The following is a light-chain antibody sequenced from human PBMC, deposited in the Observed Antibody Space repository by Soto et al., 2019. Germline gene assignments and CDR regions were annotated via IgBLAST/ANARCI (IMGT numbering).Light chain of an antibody. Sequence: EIVLTQSPGILSLSPGERATLSCRASQSVSSSYLAWYQQKPGQAPRLLIYGASNRATGIPDRFSARGSGTDFTITISRLEPEDFAVYYCQQYGSSPPYTFGQGTKLDIK. V-gene: IGKV3-20*01. CDR3: QQYGSSPPYT. CDR2: GAS. J-gene: IGKJ2*01. CDR1: QSVSSSY.